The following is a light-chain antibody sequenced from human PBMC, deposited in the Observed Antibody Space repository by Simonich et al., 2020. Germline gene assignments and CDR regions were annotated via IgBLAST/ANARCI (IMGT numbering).Light chain of an antibody. CDR3: QQYYSTPRT. J-gene: IGKJ1*01. Sequence: EIVMTQSPATLSVSPGERATLSCRASQSVSSNLAWYQQKPGQAPKLHIYWASTRESGVPDRFSGSGSGTDFTLTISSLQAEDVAVYYCQQYYSTPRTFGQGTKVEIK. V-gene: IGKV3-15*01. CDR1: QSVSSN. CDR2: WAS.